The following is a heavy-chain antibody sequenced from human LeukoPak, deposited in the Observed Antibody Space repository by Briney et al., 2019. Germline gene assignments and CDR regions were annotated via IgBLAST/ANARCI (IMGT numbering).Heavy chain of an antibody. CDR1: GGSISSSSYY. J-gene: IGHJ4*02. CDR3: ARGNWGWRDLDY. V-gene: IGHV4-39*07. CDR2: IYYSGST. Sequence: PSGTLSLTCTVSGGSISSSSYYWGWIRQPPGKGLEWIGSIYYSGSTYYNPSLKSRVTISVDTSKNQFSLKLSSVTAADTAVYYCARGNWGWRDLDYWGQGTLVTVSS. D-gene: IGHD7-27*01.